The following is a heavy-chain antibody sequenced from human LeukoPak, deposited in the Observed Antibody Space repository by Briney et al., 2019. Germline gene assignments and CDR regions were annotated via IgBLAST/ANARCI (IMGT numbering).Heavy chain of an antibody. V-gene: IGHV4-34*01. J-gene: IGHJ4*02. D-gene: IGHD1-26*01. CDR3: AGVVGATRGGTDY. Sequence: SETLSLTCAVYGGSFSGYYWSWIRQPPGKGLEWIGEINHSGSTNYNPSLKSRVTISVDTSKNQFSLKLSSVTAADTAVYYCAGVVGATRGGTDYWGQGTLVTVSS. CDR2: INHSGST. CDR1: GGSFSGYY.